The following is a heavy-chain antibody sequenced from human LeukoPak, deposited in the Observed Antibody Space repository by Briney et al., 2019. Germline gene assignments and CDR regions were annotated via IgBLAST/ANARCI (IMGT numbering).Heavy chain of an antibody. CDR1: GFTFSSYA. Sequence: GGSLRLSCAASGFTFSSYAMHWVRQAPDKGLEWVAVISYDGSNKYYADSVKGRFTISRDNSKNTLYLQMNSLRAEDTAVYYCARDDGDYAHPVDYWGQGTLVTVSS. CDR2: ISYDGSNK. J-gene: IGHJ4*02. CDR3: ARDDGDYAHPVDY. V-gene: IGHV3-30-3*01. D-gene: IGHD4-17*01.